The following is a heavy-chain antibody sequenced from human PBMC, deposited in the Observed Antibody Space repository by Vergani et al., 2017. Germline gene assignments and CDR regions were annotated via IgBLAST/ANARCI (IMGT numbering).Heavy chain of an antibody. CDR2: ISYDGNKK. CDR1: GFPFSDYG. D-gene: IGHD1-1*01. V-gene: IGHV3-30*03. Sequence: QVQLVESGGGEVQPGRSLRLSCSAAGFPFSDYGVHWVRQAPGKGLEWVSVISYDGNKKNYADSVKGRFTISRDNSKNTLYLEMNALRAEDTAVYYCERDLLTRVTTLDYYYMGVWGKGTTVTVSS. J-gene: IGHJ6*03. CDR3: ERDLLTRVTTLDYYYMGV.